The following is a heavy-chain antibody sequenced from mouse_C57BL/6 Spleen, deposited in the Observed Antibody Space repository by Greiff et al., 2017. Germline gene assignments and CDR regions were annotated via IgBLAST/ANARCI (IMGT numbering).Heavy chain of an antibody. Sequence: QVQLQQSGPELVKPGASVKISCKASGYAFSSSWMNWVKQRPGKGLEWIGRIYPGDGDTNYNGKFKGKATLTADKSSSTAYMQLSSLTSEDSAVYFCARALYDYYFDYWGQGTTLTVSS. V-gene: IGHV1-82*01. CDR3: ARALYDYYFDY. CDR2: IYPGDGDT. D-gene: IGHD2-3*01. CDR1: GYAFSSSW. J-gene: IGHJ2*01.